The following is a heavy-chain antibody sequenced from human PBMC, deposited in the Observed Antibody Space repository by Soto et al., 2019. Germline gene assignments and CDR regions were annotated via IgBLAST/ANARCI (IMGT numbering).Heavy chain of an antibody. Sequence: GESLKISCKGSGYIFRTSWIGWVRQMPGKGLEWMGVIYPGESDTKYSPSFEGQIIMSVDMSISTAYLQLNSLKASDTATYFCARSGGYAYDSTIPAHFFDYWGQGTPVTVSS. D-gene: IGHD5-18*01. CDR1: GYIFRTSW. V-gene: IGHV5-51*01. CDR2: IYPGESDT. J-gene: IGHJ4*02. CDR3: ARSGGYAYDSTIPAHFFDY.